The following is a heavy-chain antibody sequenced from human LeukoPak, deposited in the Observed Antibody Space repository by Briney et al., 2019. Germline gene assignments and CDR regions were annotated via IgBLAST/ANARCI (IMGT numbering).Heavy chain of an antibody. CDR3: AREPTSGGYFDY. V-gene: IGHV3-30*04. Sequence: GRSLRLSCAASGFTFSSYAMHWVRQAPGKGLEWVAVISYDGSNKYYADSVKGRFTISRDNSKNTLHLQMNSLRAEDTAVYYCAREPTSGGYFDYWGQGTLVTVSS. CDR2: ISYDGSNK. D-gene: IGHD1-26*01. J-gene: IGHJ4*02. CDR1: GFTFSSYA.